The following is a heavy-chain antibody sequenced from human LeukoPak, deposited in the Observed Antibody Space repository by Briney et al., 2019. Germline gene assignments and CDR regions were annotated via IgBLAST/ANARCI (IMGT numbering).Heavy chain of an antibody. J-gene: IGHJ4*02. Sequence: GGSLRLSCAASGFTFSSYWMSWVRQAPGKGLEWVANIEQDGSEKYYVDSVKGRFTISRDNAKNSLYLQMNSLRAEDTAVYYCARPYCGGDCYLYEYYFDYWGQGTLVTVSS. CDR3: ARPYCGGDCYLYEYYFDY. CDR2: IEQDGSEK. D-gene: IGHD2-21*02. CDR1: GFTFSSYW. V-gene: IGHV3-7*01.